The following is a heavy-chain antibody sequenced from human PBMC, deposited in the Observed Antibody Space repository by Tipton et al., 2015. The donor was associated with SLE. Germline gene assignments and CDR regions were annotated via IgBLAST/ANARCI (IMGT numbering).Heavy chain of an antibody. V-gene: IGHV4-59*01. CDR3: ARDVTIFGVAGNWFDP. D-gene: IGHD3-3*01. CDR1: GGSISSYY. CDR2: IYYSGST. J-gene: IGHJ5*02. Sequence: TLSLTCTVSGGSISSYYWSWIRQPPGKGLEWIGYIYYSGSTNYNPSLKSRVTISVDTSKNQFSLKLSSVTAGDTAVYYCARDVTIFGVAGNWFDPWGQGTLVTVSS.